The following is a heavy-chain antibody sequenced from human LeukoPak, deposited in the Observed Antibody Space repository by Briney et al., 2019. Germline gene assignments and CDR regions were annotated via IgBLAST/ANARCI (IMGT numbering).Heavy chain of an antibody. J-gene: IGHJ4*02. CDR1: GFTFNNYA. CDR3: AKGLNIVTKSSLDY. D-gene: IGHD5-12*01. CDR2: ISGGGGTT. Sequence: PGGSLRLSCAASGFTFNNYAMSWVRQAPGKGLEWVSFISGGGGTTYYADSVKGRFTISRDNSKSTMYLQMDSLRAEDTAVYYCAKGLNIVTKSSLDYWGQGTLVNVSS. V-gene: IGHV3-23*01.